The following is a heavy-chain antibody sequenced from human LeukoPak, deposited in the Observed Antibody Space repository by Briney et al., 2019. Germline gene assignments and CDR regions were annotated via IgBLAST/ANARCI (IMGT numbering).Heavy chain of an antibody. V-gene: IGHV3-11*01. CDR3: AKDLGEGYFDY. CDR1: GFTFSDYY. CDR2: ISSSGSTI. D-gene: IGHD7-27*01. J-gene: IGHJ4*02. Sequence: GGSLRLSCAASGFTFSDYYMSWIRQAPGKGLEWVSYISSSGSTIYYEDSVKGRFTISRDNAKNSLYLQMNSLRAEDTAVYYCAKDLGEGYFDYWGQGTLVTVSS.